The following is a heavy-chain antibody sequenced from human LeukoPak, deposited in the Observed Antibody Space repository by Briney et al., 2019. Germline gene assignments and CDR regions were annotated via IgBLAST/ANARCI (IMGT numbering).Heavy chain of an antibody. Sequence: SETLSLTCTVSGGSISSSSYYWSWIRQPPGKGLEWIGYIYYSGSTNYNPSLKSRVTISVDTSKNQFSLKLSSVTAADTAVYYCASERGFGELLFDYWGQGTLVTVSS. D-gene: IGHD3-10*01. J-gene: IGHJ4*02. CDR3: ASERGFGELLFDY. CDR1: GGSISSSSYY. V-gene: IGHV4-61*01. CDR2: IYYSGST.